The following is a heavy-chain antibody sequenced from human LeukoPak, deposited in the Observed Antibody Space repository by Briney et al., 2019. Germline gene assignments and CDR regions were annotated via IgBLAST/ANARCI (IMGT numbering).Heavy chain of an antibody. CDR1: EFTFSSYW. CDR2: IKQDGSEK. V-gene: IGHV3-7*01. Sequence: GGSLRLSCAASEFTFSSYWMSWVRQAPGKGLEWVANIKQDGSEKNCVDSVKGRFTISRDNAKNSLYLQMSSLRAEDTAVYYCARDLIHGTFDIWSQGTMVTVSS. J-gene: IGHJ3*02. CDR3: ARDLIHGTFDI. D-gene: IGHD4-17*01.